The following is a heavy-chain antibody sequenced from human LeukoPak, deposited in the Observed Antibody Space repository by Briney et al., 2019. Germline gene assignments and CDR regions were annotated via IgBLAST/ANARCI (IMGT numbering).Heavy chain of an antibody. Sequence: SETLSLTCTVSGGSIRSSSYYWGWIRQPPGKGLEWIGNIYYSGSTNYNPSLKSRVTISVDTSKNQFSLKLSSVTAADTAVYYCARGADMYYYDSSGYYFDYWGQGTLVTVSS. D-gene: IGHD3-22*01. CDR3: ARGADMYYYDSSGYYFDY. J-gene: IGHJ4*02. CDR2: IYYSGST. V-gene: IGHV4-39*07. CDR1: GGSIRSSSYY.